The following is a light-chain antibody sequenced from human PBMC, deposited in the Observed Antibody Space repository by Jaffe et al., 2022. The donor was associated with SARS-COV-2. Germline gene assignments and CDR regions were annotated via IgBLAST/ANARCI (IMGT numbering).Light chain of an antibody. J-gene: IGLJ1*01. CDR3: AAWDDSLKGYV. Sequence: QSVLTQPPSASGTPGQRVTISCSGSSSNIGSNTVNWYQQLPGTAPKLLIYTNNQRPSGVPDRFSGSKSGTSASLAISGLQSEDEADYYCAAWDDSLKGYVFGAATKVTVL. V-gene: IGLV1-44*01. CDR1: SSNIGSNT. CDR2: TNN.